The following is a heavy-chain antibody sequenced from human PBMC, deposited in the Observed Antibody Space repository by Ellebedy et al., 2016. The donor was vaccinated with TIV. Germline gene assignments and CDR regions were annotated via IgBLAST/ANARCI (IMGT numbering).Heavy chain of an antibody. CDR3: ARDQRGQWLGTNAPFDY. D-gene: IGHD6-19*01. J-gene: IGHJ4*02. CDR1: GYTFTSYA. CDR2: INAGNGNT. Sequence: ASVKVSXKASGYTFTSYAMHWVRQAPGQRLEWMGWINAGNGNTKYSQKFQGRVTITRDTSASTAYMELSSLRSEDTAVYYCARDQRGQWLGTNAPFDYWGQGTLVTVSS. V-gene: IGHV1-3*01.